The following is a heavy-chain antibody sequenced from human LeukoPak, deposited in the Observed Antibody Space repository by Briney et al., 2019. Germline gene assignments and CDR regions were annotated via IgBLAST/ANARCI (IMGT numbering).Heavy chain of an antibody. CDR2: IYTSGST. V-gene: IGHV4-61*02. CDR3: ARDFIDYGGQAVSNWFDP. CDR1: GGSISSGSYY. Sequence: PSETLSLTCTVSGGSISSGSYYWSWIRQPAGKGLEWIGRIYTSGSTNYNPSLKSRVTISVDTSKNQFSLKLSSVTAADTAVYYCARDFIDYGGQAVSNWFDPWGQGTLVTVSS. J-gene: IGHJ5*02. D-gene: IGHD4-23*01.